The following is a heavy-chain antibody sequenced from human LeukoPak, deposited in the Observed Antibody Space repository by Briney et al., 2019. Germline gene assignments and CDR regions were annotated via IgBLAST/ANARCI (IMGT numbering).Heavy chain of an antibody. CDR2: IYHSGST. D-gene: IGHD3-3*01. V-gene: IGHV4-38-2*01. CDR1: GYSISGGYY. J-gene: IGHJ6*03. Sequence: PSETLSLTCAVSGYSISGGYYWGWIRQPPGKGLEWIGSIYHSGSTYYNPSLKSRVTISVDTSKNQFSLKLSSVTAADTAVYYCARQKYDFWSGYYRYYMDVWGKGTTVTVSS. CDR3: ARQKYDFWSGYYRYYMDV.